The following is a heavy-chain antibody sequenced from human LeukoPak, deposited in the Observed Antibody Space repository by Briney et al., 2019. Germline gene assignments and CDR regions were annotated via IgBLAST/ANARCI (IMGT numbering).Heavy chain of an antibody. CDR2: IYYSGST. D-gene: IGHD4-17*01. CDR3: ARHYGDYPFDY. J-gene: IGHJ4*02. Sequence: PSETLSLTCTVSGGSISSSSYYWGWIRQPPGKGLEWIGSIYYSGSTYYNPSLKSRVTISVDTSKNQFSLKLSSVTAADTAVYYCARHYGDYPFDYWGQGTLVTVSS. V-gene: IGHV4-39*07. CDR1: GGSISSSSYY.